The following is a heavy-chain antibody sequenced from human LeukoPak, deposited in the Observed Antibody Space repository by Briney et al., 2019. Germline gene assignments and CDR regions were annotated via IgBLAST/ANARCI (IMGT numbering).Heavy chain of an antibody. CDR2: IKQDGSEK. D-gene: IGHD2-15*01. CDR3: AKTSSTITGWSDY. Sequence: GGSLRLSCAASGFTFSNYWMGWVRQAPGKGLEWVANIKQDGSEKYYVDFVKGRFTISRDNAKNSLYLQMNSLRAEDTAVYYCAKTSSTITGWSDYWGQGTLVTVSS. V-gene: IGHV3-7*03. CDR1: GFTFSNYW. J-gene: IGHJ4*02.